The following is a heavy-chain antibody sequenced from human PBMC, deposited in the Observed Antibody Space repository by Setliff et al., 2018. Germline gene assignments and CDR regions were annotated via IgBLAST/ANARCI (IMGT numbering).Heavy chain of an antibody. CDR2: IYYRGIA. V-gene: IGHV4-39*01. Sequence: PSETLSLTCTVSGASISTTYYWGWVRQSPEKGLEWIGSIYYRGIAFYNPSLRSRVTMSVDTSKNQFSLNLTSVTAADTAVYYCARASVVHAVAIGDWGQGTLVTVSS. J-gene: IGHJ4*02. CDR3: ARASVVHAVAIGD. CDR1: GASISTTYY. D-gene: IGHD6-19*01.